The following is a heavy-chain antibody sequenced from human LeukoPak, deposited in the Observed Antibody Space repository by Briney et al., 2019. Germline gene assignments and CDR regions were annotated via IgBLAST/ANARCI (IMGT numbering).Heavy chain of an antibody. CDR3: ARKRSSSHYYYYYYMDG. J-gene: IGHJ6*03. CDR1: GGSFSGYY. Sequence: SETLSLTCAVYGGSFSGYYWSWIRQPPGKGLEWIGEINHSGSTNYNPSLKSRVAISVDTSKNQFSLKLSSVTAADTAVYYCARKRSSSHYYYYYYMDGWGKGTTVTVSS. V-gene: IGHV4-34*01. CDR2: INHSGST. D-gene: IGHD6-6*01.